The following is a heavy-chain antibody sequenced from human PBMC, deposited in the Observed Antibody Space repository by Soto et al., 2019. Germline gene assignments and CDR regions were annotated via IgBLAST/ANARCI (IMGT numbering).Heavy chain of an antibody. D-gene: IGHD2-8*01. CDR2: INHSGST. V-gene: IGHV4-34*01. J-gene: IGHJ3*02. Sequence: SETLSLTCAVYGASFVGYYWSWIRQPPGKGLEWIGEINHSGSTNYNPSLKSRVTISVDTSKNQFSLKLSSVTAADTAVYYCARDPIVLMVYAPTDAFDIWGQGTMVT. CDR1: GASFVGYY. CDR3: ARDPIVLMVYAPTDAFDI.